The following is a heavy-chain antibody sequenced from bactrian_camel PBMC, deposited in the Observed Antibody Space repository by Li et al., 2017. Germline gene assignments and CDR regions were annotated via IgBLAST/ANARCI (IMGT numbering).Heavy chain of an antibody. V-gene: IGHV3S40*01. CDR2: IYTGLGST. Sequence: VQLVESGGGSVQAGGTLRLACVVSINHFIEYCMTWFRQAPGKEREGVAVIYTGLGSTYYAESVKGRFTFSRDNAKNMVYLQMNSLKPEDTAMYYCAASRSPCTVNPSPNGWRYWGQGTQVTVS. J-gene: IGHJ4*01. CDR3: AASRSPCTVNPSPNGWRY. CDR1: INHFIEYC. D-gene: IGHD1*01.